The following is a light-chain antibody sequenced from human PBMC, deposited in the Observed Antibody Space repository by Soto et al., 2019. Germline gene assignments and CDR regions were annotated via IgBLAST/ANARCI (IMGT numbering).Light chain of an antibody. CDR2: DVS. V-gene: IGKV3-20*01. Sequence: EIVLTQSPGTLSLSPGERATLSCRSSQSVSSSYLAWYQHKPGQALRLLIYDVSSRATGIPDRFSGSGSGTHFTLTISRLEPEDFAVYYCQQYGSSPTFGEGTKVEIK. CDR1: QSVSSSY. J-gene: IGKJ1*01. CDR3: QQYGSSPT.